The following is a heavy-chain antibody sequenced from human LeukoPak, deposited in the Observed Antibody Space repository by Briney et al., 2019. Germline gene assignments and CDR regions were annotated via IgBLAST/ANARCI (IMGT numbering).Heavy chain of an antibody. V-gene: IGHV3-53*01. CDR1: GFTVSSNY. J-gene: IGHJ4*02. Sequence: GGSPRLSCAASGFTVSSNYMSWVRQAPGKGLAWVSVIYSGGSTYYADSVKGRFTISRDNSKNTLYLQMNSLRAEDTAVYYCARDMVCGGDCYFDYWGQGTLVTVSS. CDR2: IYSGGST. CDR3: ARDMVCGGDCYFDY. D-gene: IGHD2-21*02.